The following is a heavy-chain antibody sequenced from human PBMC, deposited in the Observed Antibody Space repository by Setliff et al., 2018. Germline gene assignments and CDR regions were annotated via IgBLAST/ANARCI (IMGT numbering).Heavy chain of an antibody. V-gene: IGHV3-23*01. Sequence: GGSLRLSCEASGFTFSDYAMSWVRRTPGKGLEWVSAIIGGGGEAYYADSAEGRFTISRDNSKNTLYLQMNSLRVEDTAVYYCARDGVPPLNYNFWSGNFEFWGQGTLVTVSS. J-gene: IGHJ4*02. CDR3: ARDGVPPLNYNFWSGNFEF. CDR1: GFTFSDYA. D-gene: IGHD3-3*01. CDR2: IIGGGGEA.